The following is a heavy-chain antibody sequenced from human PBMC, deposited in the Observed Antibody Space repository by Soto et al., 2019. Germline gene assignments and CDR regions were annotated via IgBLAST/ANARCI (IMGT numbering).Heavy chain of an antibody. CDR2: INAGNGNT. Sequence: QVQLVQSGAEVKKPGASVKVSCKASGYTFTSYAMHWVRQAPGQRLEWMGWINAGNGNTKYSQKFQGRVTITRDTSASTAYMELSSLRSEDTAGYYCARVAAAGTNWYFDLWGRGTLVTVSS. V-gene: IGHV1-3*01. D-gene: IGHD6-13*01. CDR3: ARVAAAGTNWYFDL. J-gene: IGHJ2*01. CDR1: GYTFTSYA.